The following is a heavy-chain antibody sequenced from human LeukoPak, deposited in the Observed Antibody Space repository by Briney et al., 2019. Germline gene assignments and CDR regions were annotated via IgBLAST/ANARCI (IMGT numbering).Heavy chain of an antibody. Sequence: PSETLTLTCTVSGGSVSIYHWSWVRQPAGKGLEWIGHIYTSGSTNYHPSHKSRVTISVDKYKNQFSLRLSSVTAADTAVYYCATEPQTVTAFNWFDPWGQGTLVTVSS. CDR3: ATEPQTVTAFNWFDP. J-gene: IGHJ5*02. CDR1: GGSVSIYH. CDR2: IYTSGST. V-gene: IGHV4-4*07. D-gene: IGHD2-21*02.